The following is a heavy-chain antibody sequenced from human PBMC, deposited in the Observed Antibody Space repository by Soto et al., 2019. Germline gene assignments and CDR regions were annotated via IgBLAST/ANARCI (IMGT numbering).Heavy chain of an antibody. CDR3: ARRRRIAAAGTKGWFDP. CDR2: INHSGST. V-gene: IGHV4-34*01. D-gene: IGHD6-13*01. J-gene: IGHJ5*02. CDR1: GGSFSGYY. Sequence: PSETLSLTCAVYGGSFSGYYWSWIRQPPGKGLEWIGEINHSGSTNYNPSLKSRVTISVDTSKNQFSLKLSSVTAADTAVYYCARRRRIAAAGTKGWFDPCGQRT.